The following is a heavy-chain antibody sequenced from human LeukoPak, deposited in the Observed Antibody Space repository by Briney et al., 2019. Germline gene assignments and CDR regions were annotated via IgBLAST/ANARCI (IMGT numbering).Heavy chain of an antibody. Sequence: SETLSLTCTVSGGSFISGTYYWGWIRQPPGKGLEWIGNIYYTGNSYNNPSFESRVTISLKTPNKQVSLSLSSVNAADPACHYCARRSTDAVAGTFDYVDYRGQGARVTLS. J-gene: IGHJ4*02. V-gene: IGHV4-39*01. CDR2: IYYTGNS. CDR1: GGSFISGTYY. D-gene: IGHD6-19*01. CDR3: ARRSTDAVAGTFDYVDY.